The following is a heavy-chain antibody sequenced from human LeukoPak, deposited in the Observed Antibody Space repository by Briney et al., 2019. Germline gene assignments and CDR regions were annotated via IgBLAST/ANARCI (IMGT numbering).Heavy chain of an antibody. CDR2: ISIAGST. V-gene: IGHV3-66*04. Sequence: GGSLRLSCAASGFTVSSKYRSWVRQAPGKGLEWVSLISIAGSTNYAASVKGRCTISRDNSKNTLYLQMDSLRAEDTAVYYCASHPRRLAYFDYWGQGTLVTVSS. J-gene: IGHJ4*02. CDR1: GFTVSSKY. CDR3: ASHPRRLAYFDY. D-gene: IGHD3-9*01.